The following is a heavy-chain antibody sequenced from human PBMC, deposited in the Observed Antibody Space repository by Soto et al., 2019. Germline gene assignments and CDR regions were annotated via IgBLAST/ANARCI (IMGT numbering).Heavy chain of an antibody. D-gene: IGHD6-6*01. Sequence: QVQLQESGPGLVKPSQTLSLTCTVSGGSISSGGYYWSWIRQHPGKGLEWIGYIYYSGSTYYNPSLKSRVTISGDTSKNQFSLKLSSVTAADTAVYYCARGSNGGSISSGGYYYYGMDVWGQGTTVTVSS. V-gene: IGHV4-31*03. CDR1: GGSISSGGYY. CDR3: ARGSNGGSISSGGYYYYGMDV. CDR2: IYYSGST. J-gene: IGHJ6*02.